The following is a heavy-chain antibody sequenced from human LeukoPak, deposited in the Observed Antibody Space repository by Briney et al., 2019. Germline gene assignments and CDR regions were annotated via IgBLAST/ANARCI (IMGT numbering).Heavy chain of an antibody. V-gene: IGHV4-39*05. D-gene: IGHD6-19*01. CDR3: ATISSGLLGVY. J-gene: IGHJ4*02. CDR1: GGSTRSSSDY. Sequence: SETPSLTSTVPGGSTRSSSDYWGCVRQPPREWLEWSGSIHYSGSTYYKASLKGRVTISVDTSKNQFSLKLSSVTAADTAVYYCATISSGLLGVYWGQGTLVTVSS. CDR2: IHYSGST.